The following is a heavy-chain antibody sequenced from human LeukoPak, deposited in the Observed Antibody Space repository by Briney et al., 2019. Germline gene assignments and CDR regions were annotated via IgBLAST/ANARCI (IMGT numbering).Heavy chain of an antibody. CDR2: MSSSINPI. Sequence: GGSLRLSCAASGFTFSGYSMNWVRQAPGEGLEWVSYMSSSINPIYYADSVKGRFTISRDNAKNSLYLQMNSLRAEDTAVYYCARHFGSSTSCSNWGQGTLVTVSS. CDR3: ARHFGSSTSCSN. V-gene: IGHV3-48*01. D-gene: IGHD2-2*01. J-gene: IGHJ4*02. CDR1: GFTFSGYS.